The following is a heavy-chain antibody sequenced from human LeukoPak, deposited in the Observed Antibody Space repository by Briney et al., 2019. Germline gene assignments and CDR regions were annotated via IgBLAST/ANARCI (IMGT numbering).Heavy chain of an antibody. CDR3: ARDLGEEGPELRYFDLFPAPRDWFDP. V-gene: IGHV1-18*01. J-gene: IGHJ5*02. CDR2: ISAYNGNT. D-gene: IGHD3-9*01. Sequence: ASVKVSSTPSGYTFTTYGISWVRQAPGHGVEWMGWISAYNGNTNYAQKLQGRVTMTTDTSTSTAYMELRSLRSDDTAVYYCARDLGEEGPELRYFDLFPAPRDWFDPWGQGTLVTVSS. CDR1: GYTFTTYG.